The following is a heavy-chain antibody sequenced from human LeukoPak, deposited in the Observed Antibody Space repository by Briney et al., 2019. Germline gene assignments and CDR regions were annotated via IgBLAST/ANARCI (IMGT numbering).Heavy chain of an antibody. Sequence: GGSLRLSCAASGFTFSSYGMHWVRQAPGKGLEWVSLISWDGGSTYYADSVKGRFTISRDNSKNSLYLQMNSLRAEDTALYYCAKTALHYYYYMDVWGKGTTVTVSS. CDR1: GFTFSSYG. V-gene: IGHV3-43D*03. CDR3: AKTALHYYYYMDV. CDR2: ISWDGGST. J-gene: IGHJ6*03. D-gene: IGHD5-18*01.